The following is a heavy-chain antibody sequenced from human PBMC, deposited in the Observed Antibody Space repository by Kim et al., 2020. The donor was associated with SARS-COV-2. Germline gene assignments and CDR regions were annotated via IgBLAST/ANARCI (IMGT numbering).Heavy chain of an antibody. CDR3: ARGSDYYDSSGYYSFFDY. D-gene: IGHD3-22*01. V-gene: IGHV1-46*01. Sequence: GRVTMTRDTSTSTVYMELSSLRSEDTAVYYCARGSDYYDSSGYYSFFDYWGQGTLVTVSS. J-gene: IGHJ4*02.